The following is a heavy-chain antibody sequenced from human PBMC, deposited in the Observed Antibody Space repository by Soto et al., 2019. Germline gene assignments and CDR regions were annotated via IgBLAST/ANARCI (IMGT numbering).Heavy chain of an antibody. J-gene: IGHJ4*02. D-gene: IGHD5-18*01. Sequence: SGPTLVNPTETLTLTCTLSGFSLTTIGVGVGCIRQPPGKALEWLALIYWSDYKFYNPSLKSTLQITKDSSKNQVVLIMTNVDLVDTATYFCEHRGYIGSSRFANWGQGSLVTVSS. CDR1: GFSLTTIGVG. CDR3: EHRGYIGSSRFAN. CDR2: IYWSDYK. V-gene: IGHV2-5*01.